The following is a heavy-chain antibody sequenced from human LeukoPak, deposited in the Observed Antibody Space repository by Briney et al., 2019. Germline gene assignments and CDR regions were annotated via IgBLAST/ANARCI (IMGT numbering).Heavy chain of an antibody. V-gene: IGHV1-18*01. Sequence: GASVKVSCKASGYTFTSYGISWVRQAPGQGLEWMGWISAYNGNTNYAQKLQGRVTMTTDTSTSTAYMELRSLRSDDTAVYYCARDPPVWGDYVWGSHQEYYFDYWGQGTLVTVSS. CDR3: ARDPPVWGDYVWGSHQEYYFDY. CDR2: ISAYNGNT. J-gene: IGHJ4*02. CDR1: GYTFTSYG. D-gene: IGHD3-16*01.